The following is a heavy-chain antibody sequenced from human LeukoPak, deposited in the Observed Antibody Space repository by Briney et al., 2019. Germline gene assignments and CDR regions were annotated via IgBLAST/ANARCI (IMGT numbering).Heavy chain of an antibody. CDR3: ARDGMGGIKAFDI. CDR1: GLTFSGYW. Sequence: GGSLRLSCAASGLTFSGYWMSWVRQAPGRGLEWVANIKHDGSQKYYVDSVKGRITISRDNAKNSLYLQMTSLRAEDTAVYYCARDGMGGIKAFDIRGQGTMVTVSS. CDR2: IKHDGSQK. D-gene: IGHD3-10*01. J-gene: IGHJ3*02. V-gene: IGHV3-7*05.